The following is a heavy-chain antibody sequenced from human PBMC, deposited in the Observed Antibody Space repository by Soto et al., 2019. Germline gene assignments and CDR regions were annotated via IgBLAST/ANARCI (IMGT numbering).Heavy chain of an antibody. J-gene: IGHJ4*02. CDR2: INHSGST. Sequence: SKTLSLTCAVYGGSFSGYYWSWIRQPPGKGLEWIGEINHSGSTNYNPSLKSRVTISVDTSKNQFSLKLSSVTAADTAVYYCARGRSSVAGTYQFDYWGQGTLVTVSS. CDR3: ARGRSSVAGTYQFDY. V-gene: IGHV4-34*01. CDR1: GGSFSGYY. D-gene: IGHD6-19*01.